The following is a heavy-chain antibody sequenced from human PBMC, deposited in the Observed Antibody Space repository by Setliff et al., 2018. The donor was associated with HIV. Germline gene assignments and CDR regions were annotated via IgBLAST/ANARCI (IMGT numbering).Heavy chain of an antibody. J-gene: IGHJ5*02. V-gene: IGHV1-8*02. D-gene: IGHD3-22*01. Sequence: ASVKVSCKASGYTFTSFDINWVRQATGQGLEWMGWMSPNSGYTVYAQKFQGRVTMTSSTSISTDYMELSRLRSEDTAVYYCARSLPYDSIPRDPWGQGTLVTVSS. CDR2: MSPNSGYT. CDR1: GYTFTSFD. CDR3: ARSLPYDSIPRDP.